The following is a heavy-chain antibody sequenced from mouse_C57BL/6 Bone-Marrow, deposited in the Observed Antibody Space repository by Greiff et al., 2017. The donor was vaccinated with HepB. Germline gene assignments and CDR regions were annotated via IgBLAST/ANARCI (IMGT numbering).Heavy chain of an antibody. V-gene: IGHV1-64*01. D-gene: IGHD1-1*01. CDR2: IHPNSGST. J-gene: IGHJ4*01. CDR3: ARLRRLGNAMDY. CDR1: GYTFTSYW. Sequence: VQLQQPGAELVKPGASVKLSCKASGYTFTSYWMHWVKQRPGQGLEWIGMIHPNSGSTNYNEKFKSKATLTVDKSSSTAYMQLSSLTSEDSAVYYCARLRRLGNAMDYWGQGTSVTVSS.